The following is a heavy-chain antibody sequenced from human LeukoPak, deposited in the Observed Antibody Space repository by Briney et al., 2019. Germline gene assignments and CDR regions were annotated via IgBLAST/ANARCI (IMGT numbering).Heavy chain of an antibody. Sequence: ASVKVSCKASGYTFTGYYMHWVRQAPGQGLEWMGRINPNSGGTNYAQKFQGRVTMTRDTSISTAYMELSRLRSDDTAVHYCARDVAYDSSGYYSVDYWGQGTLVTVSS. J-gene: IGHJ4*02. V-gene: IGHV1-2*06. CDR1: GYTFTGYY. D-gene: IGHD3-22*01. CDR2: INPNSGGT. CDR3: ARDVAYDSSGYYSVDY.